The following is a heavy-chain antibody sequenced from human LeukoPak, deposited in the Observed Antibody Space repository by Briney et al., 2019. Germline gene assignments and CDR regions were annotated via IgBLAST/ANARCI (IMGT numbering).Heavy chain of an antibody. J-gene: IGHJ4*02. CDR3: ARARGDCYCLDY. D-gene: IGHD2-21*02. V-gene: IGHV4-34*01. CDR1: GGSFSGYS. Sequence: PSETLSLTCAIYGGSFSGYSWTWIRQPPGKGLEWIGEIYHSGSTNYNPSLKSRVTISVDKSKNQFSLKLSSVTAADTAVYYCARARGDCYCLDYWGQGTLVTVSS. CDR2: IYHSGST.